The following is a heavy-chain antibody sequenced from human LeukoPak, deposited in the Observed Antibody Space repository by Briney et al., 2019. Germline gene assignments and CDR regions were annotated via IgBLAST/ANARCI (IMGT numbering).Heavy chain of an antibody. Sequence: ASGKLSCKASGSTVSSYGISRGREAPGQGREWMGWISAYNGKTNYAHKLQGRVTMTTDTSTSAAYKQLRSLRSDAPTVYYGARAVRSIFRVVISDWGQGTLVTVSS. CDR2: ISAYNGKT. D-gene: IGHD3-3*01. V-gene: IGHV1-18*01. CDR3: ARAVRSIFRVVISD. J-gene: IGHJ4*02. CDR1: GSTVSSYG.